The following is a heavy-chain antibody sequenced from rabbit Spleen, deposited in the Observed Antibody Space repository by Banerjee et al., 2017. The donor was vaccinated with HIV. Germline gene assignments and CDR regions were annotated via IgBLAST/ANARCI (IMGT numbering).Heavy chain of an antibody. CDR2: VYTGNGKT. D-gene: IGHD4-2*01. J-gene: IGHJ4*01. CDR1: GFSFSSSYD. CDR3: ARDSAGREDFNL. V-gene: IGHV1S45*01. Sequence: QQQLEESGGGLVKPGGTLTLTCKASGFSFSSSYDMCWVRQAPGKGLEWIACVYTGNGKTYYASWAKGRFTISKASSTTVTLQMTSLTAADTATYFCARDSAGREDFNLWGPGTLVTVS.